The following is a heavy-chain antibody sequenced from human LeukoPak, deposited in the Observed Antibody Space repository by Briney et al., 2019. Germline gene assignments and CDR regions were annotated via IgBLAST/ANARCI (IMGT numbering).Heavy chain of an antibody. V-gene: IGHV6-1*01. CDR2: TYYRSRWSL. J-gene: IGHJ5*01. CDR3: ARGGDFYGSGTLDS. CDR1: GDSISSYTAA. D-gene: IGHD3-10*01. Sequence: SQTLSLTCAISGDSISSYTAAWNWIRQSPSRGLEWLGRTYYRSRWSLDYAVPVRSRITINADTSKNRFSVQLASVTPDDTAVYYCARGGDFYGSGTLDSWGQGTLVTVSS.